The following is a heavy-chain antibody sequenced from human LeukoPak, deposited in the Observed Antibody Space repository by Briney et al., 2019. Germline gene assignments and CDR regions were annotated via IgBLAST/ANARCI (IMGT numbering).Heavy chain of an antibody. CDR3: ARSMVRGVIAYNWFDP. Sequence: SGTLSLTCAVSGGSISSSSWWSWVRQPPGKGLEWIGEIYHSGSTNYNPSLKSRVTISVDKSKNQFSLKLSSVTAADTAVYYCARSMVRGVIAYNWFDPWGQGTLVTVSS. J-gene: IGHJ5*02. CDR2: IYHSGST. D-gene: IGHD3-10*01. V-gene: IGHV4-4*02. CDR1: GGSISSSSW.